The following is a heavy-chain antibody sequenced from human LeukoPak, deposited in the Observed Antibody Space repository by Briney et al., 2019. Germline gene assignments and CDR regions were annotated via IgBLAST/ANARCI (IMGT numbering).Heavy chain of an antibody. CDR2: ISTDGSST. CDR3: ARDGLNYDFWSSYAFDI. V-gene: IGHV3-74*01. CDR1: GFTFSSYW. J-gene: IGHJ3*02. D-gene: IGHD3-3*01. Sequence: GGSLRLSCAASGFTFSSYWMHWVRQAPGKGLVWVSRISTDGSSTSYADSVKGRFTISRDNAKNSLYLQMNSLRAEDTAVYYCARDGLNYDFWSSYAFDIWGQGTMVTVSS.